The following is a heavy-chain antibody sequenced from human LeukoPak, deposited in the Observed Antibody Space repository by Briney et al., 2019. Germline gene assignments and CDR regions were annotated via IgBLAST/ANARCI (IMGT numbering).Heavy chain of an antibody. CDR1: GGSFSGYY. D-gene: IGHD2/OR15-2a*01. CDR3: ARAFQGYYYYYMDV. CDR2: INHSGST. Sequence: SETLSLTCAVYGGSFSGYYWSWIRQPPGKGLEWIGEINHSGSTNYNPSPKSRVTISVDTSKDQFSLKLSSVTAADTAVYYCARAFQGYYYYYMDVWGKGTTVTVSS. V-gene: IGHV4-34*01. J-gene: IGHJ6*03.